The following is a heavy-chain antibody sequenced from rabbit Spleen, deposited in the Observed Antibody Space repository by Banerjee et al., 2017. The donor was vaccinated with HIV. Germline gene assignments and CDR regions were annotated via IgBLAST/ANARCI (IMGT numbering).Heavy chain of an antibody. CDR3: VRARPDPVVW. J-gene: IGHJ4*01. V-gene: IGHV1S7*01. CDR2: IDPIFGVS. CDR1: RFDFSTYS. Sequence: QLEESGGGLVQPGGSLKLSCKASRFDFSTYSMSWVRQAPGKGLEWIGYIDPIFGVSYYATWGYGRFTISSHDAQNTLYLQLNSLTAADTATYFCVRARPDPVVWWGPGTLVTVS.